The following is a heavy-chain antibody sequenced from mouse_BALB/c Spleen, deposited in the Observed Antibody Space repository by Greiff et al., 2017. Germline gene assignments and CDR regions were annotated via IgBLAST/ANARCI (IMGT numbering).Heavy chain of an antibody. CDR2: INPSNGGT. D-gene: IGHD1-1*01. J-gene: IGHJ4*01. CDR1: GYTFTSYY. Sequence: QVQLQQPGAELVKPGASVKLSCKASGYTFTSYYMYWVKQRPGQGLEWIGGINPSNGGTNFNEKFKSKATLTVDKSSSTAYMQLSSLTSEDSAVYYCTRRTTVPYYYSMDYWGQGTSVTVSS. V-gene: IGHV1S81*02. CDR3: TRRTTVPYYYSMDY.